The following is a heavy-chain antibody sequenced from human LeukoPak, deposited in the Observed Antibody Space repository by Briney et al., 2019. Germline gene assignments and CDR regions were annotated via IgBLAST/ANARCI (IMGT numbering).Heavy chain of an antibody. CDR1: GFTVSSNY. CDR2: IYSGGST. D-gene: IGHD6-6*01. J-gene: IGHJ4*02. Sequence: GGSLRLSCAASGFTVSSNYMSWVRQAPGKGLEWVSVIYSGGSTYYADSVKGRFTISRDNSKNTLYLQMNSLRAEDTAVYYCAKDLYSSSSNKFDYWGQGTLVTVSS. V-gene: IGHV3-53*01. CDR3: AKDLYSSSSNKFDY.